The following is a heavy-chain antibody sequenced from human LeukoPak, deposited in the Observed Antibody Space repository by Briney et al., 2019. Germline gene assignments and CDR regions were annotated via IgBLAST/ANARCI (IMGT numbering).Heavy chain of an antibody. D-gene: IGHD3-22*01. CDR2: IYYSGST. V-gene: IGHV4-39*01. CDR1: GGSISSSSYY. J-gene: IGHJ4*02. CDR3: ARRGYDSSGYYYAY. Sequence: SETLSLTCTVSGGSISSSSYYWGWIRQPPGKGLEWIGSIYYSGSTYYNLSLKSRVTISVDTSKNQFSLKLSSVTAADTAVYYCARRGYDSSGYYYAYWGQGTLVTVSS.